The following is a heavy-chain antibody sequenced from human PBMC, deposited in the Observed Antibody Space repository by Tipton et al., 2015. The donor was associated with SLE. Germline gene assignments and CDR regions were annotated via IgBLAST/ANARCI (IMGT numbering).Heavy chain of an antibody. CDR2: IFFTGST. Sequence: TLSLTCTVSGASIRSGSHYWNWIRQPPGRGLEWIGYIFFTGSTNYNPSLRRRVTMSVDTSKNQFSLKLSSVTAADTAVYYCAREGLGTSYYYYMDVWGKGTTVTVSS. D-gene: IGHD1-26*01. J-gene: IGHJ6*03. V-gene: IGHV4-61*01. CDR3: AREGLGTSYYYYMDV. CDR1: GASIRSGSHY.